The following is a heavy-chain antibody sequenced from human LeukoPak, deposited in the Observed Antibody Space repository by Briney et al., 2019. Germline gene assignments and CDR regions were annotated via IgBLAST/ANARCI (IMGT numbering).Heavy chain of an antibody. D-gene: IGHD1-7*01. CDR2: ISGSGGST. V-gene: IGHV3-23*01. J-gene: IGHJ4*02. CDR3: AKAGTGTTTLTGFFDY. CDR1: GFTFNSYA. Sequence: PGGSLRLSCAASGFTFNSYAMNWVRQAPGKGLEWVSAISGSGGSTYYADSVKGRFTISRDNSKNTLYLQMNSLRAEDTAVYYCAKAGTGTTTLTGFFDYWGQGTLVTVSS.